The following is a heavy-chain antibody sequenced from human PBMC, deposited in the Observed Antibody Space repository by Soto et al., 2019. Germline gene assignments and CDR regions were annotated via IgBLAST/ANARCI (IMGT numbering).Heavy chain of an antibody. Sequence: QVQLVQSGAEVKKPGASVKVSCKASGYTFTSYGISWVRQAPGQGLEWMGWISAYNGNTNYAQKLQGRVTMTTDTSRSTALLELRGLGFDETAVYYCAIDHPPMDVWGQGTPVTVSS. V-gene: IGHV1-18*01. CDR2: ISAYNGNT. CDR1: GYTFTSYG. J-gene: IGHJ6*02. CDR3: AIDHPPMDV.